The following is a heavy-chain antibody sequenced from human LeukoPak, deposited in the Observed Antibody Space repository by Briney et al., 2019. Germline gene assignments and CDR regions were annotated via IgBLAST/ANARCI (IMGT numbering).Heavy chain of an antibody. CDR2: ISTDGGST. V-gene: IGHV3-64*04. Sequence: HPGGSLRLSCSASGFTFSNYPMYWVRQAPGKGLEYVSAISTDGGSTYYADSVKGRFTISRDNARNSLYLQMNSLRAEDTAVYYCARGTIITHWGQGTLVTVSS. D-gene: IGHD5-24*01. CDR1: GFTFSNYP. J-gene: IGHJ4*02. CDR3: ARGTIITH.